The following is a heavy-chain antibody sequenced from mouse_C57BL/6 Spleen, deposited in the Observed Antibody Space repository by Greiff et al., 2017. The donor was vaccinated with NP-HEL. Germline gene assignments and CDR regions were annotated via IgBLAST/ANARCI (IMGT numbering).Heavy chain of an antibody. CDR1: GYTFTDYY. J-gene: IGHJ3*01. CDR2: INPNNGGT. Sequence: EVQLQQSGPELVKPGASVKISCKASGYTFTDYYMNWVKQSHGKSLEWIGDINPNNGGTSYNQKFKGKATLTVDKSSSTAYMELRSLTSEDSAVYYCAIGDSNYGAWFAYWGQGTLVTVSA. V-gene: IGHV1-26*01. CDR3: AIGDSNYGAWFAY. D-gene: IGHD2-5*01.